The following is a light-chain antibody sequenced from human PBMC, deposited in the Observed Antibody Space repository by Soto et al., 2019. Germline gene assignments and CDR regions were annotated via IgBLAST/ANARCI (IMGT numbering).Light chain of an antibody. CDR3: QHWTDYSWT. J-gene: IGKJ1*01. CDR1: KSLTIW. Sequence: DIHMTQSPSTRPPSLGVRVTITCRASKSLTIWLAWYQQKPGKAPNPLSYKTSSLEGGAPSRFSGSGSGTEFTLTISSLQPDDFATYYCQHWTDYSWTFGQGTKVEVK. V-gene: IGKV1-5*03. CDR2: KTS.